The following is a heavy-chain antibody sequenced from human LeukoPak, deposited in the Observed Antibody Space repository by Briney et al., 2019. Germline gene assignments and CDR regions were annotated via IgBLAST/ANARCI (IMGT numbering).Heavy chain of an antibody. D-gene: IGHD6-6*01. Sequence: GGSPRLSCAASGFTFSSYSMNWVRQAPGKGLEWVSSISSSSSYIYYAGSVKGRFTISRDNAKNSLYLQMNSLRAEDTAVYYCASVVAARRGYWGQGTLVTVSS. CDR1: GFTFSSYS. CDR3: ASVVAARRGY. J-gene: IGHJ4*02. CDR2: ISSSSSYI. V-gene: IGHV3-21*01.